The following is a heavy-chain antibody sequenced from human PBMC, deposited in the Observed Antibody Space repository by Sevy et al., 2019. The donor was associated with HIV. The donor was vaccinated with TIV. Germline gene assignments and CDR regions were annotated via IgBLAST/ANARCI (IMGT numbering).Heavy chain of an antibody. CDR3: ARVYSSAPHFDI. Sequence: SETLSLTCGVSGGSFSAYYWSWIRQPPGKWLEWIGEINRSGSTNYNPSLKSRVTISVDTSKKQFSLNLSSVTAADTAVYYCARVYSSAPHFDIWGQGTMVTVSS. V-gene: IGHV4-34*01. CDR2: INRSGST. D-gene: IGHD6-19*01. J-gene: IGHJ3*02. CDR1: GGSFSAYY.